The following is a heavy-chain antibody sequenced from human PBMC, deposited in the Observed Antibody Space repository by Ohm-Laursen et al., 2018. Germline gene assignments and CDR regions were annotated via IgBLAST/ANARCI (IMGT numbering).Heavy chain of an antibody. CDR2: IYATGST. CDR1: AGSISGYY. V-gene: IGHV4-4*07. Sequence: SDTLSLTCTVSAGSISGYYWNWIRQPAGQGLQWIGRIYATGSTNSNSSLKSRVSMSVDTSKNQFTLKLSSVTAADTAVYYCAKFGIAVADTPQQHFDYWGQGTLVTVSS. D-gene: IGHD6-19*01. CDR3: AKFGIAVADTPQQHFDY. J-gene: IGHJ4*02.